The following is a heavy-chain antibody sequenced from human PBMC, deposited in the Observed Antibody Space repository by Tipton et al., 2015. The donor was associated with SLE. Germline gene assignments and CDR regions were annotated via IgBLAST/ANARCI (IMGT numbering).Heavy chain of an antibody. CDR1: GGSISSSSYY. Sequence: TLSLTCTVSGGSISSSSYYWGWIRQPPGKGLEWIGSIYYSGSTYYNPSLKSRVTISVDTSKNQFSLKLSSVTAADTAVYYCARQTPRPYYDFWSGPVNYGMDVWGQGTTVTVSS. V-gene: IGHV4-39*01. D-gene: IGHD3-3*01. J-gene: IGHJ6*02. CDR3: ARQTPRPYYDFWSGPVNYGMDV. CDR2: IYYSGST.